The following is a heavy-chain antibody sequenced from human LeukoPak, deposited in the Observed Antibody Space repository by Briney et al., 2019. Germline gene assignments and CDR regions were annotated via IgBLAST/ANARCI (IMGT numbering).Heavy chain of an antibody. CDR2: INPKSGDT. V-gene: IGHV1-2*02. CDR1: GYTFTGYY. Sequence: ASVKVSCKASGYTFTGYYMFWVRQAPGHGLEWMAWINPKSGDTRFAQKFDGRVTLTRDTSISTVYMELNSLTSDDTAIYYCSREDYWGQGTLVTVSS. J-gene: IGHJ4*02. CDR3: SREDY.